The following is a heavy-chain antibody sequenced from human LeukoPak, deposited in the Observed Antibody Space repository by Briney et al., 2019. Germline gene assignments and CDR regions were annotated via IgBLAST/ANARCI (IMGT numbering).Heavy chain of an antibody. CDR2: ISSSSSTI. D-gene: IGHD5-12*01. V-gene: IGHV3-48*04. Sequence: GGSLRLSCAASGFTFSSFSMNWVRQAPGKGLEWVSYISSSSSTIYYADSVKGRFTISRDNAKNSLYLQMNSLIAGDTAVYYCARSRGGPIDYWGQGTLVTVSS. J-gene: IGHJ4*02. CDR3: ARSRGGPIDY. CDR1: GFTFSSFS.